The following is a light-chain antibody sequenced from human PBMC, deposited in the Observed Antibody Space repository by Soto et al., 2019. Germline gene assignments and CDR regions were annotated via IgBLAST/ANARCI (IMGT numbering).Light chain of an antibody. J-gene: IGLJ1*01. CDR2: EVS. Sequence: QSALTQPASVSGSPGQSIATSCTGTSRDVGAYDYVSWYQQHPDKAPKLMIYEVSNRPSGVSNRVSGSKSVNTATLTISGLQAEDEADYNCSSYTSSGSRVFGTGTKLNV. V-gene: IGLV2-14*03. CDR3: SSYTSSGSRV. CDR1: SRDVGAYDY.